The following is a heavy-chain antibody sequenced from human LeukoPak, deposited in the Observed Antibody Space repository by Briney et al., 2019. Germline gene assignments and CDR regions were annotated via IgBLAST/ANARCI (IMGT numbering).Heavy chain of an antibody. V-gene: IGHV1-69*01. D-gene: IGHD1-26*01. CDR1: GGTFSSYA. CDR3: ARDGWELRGGPFDY. J-gene: IGHJ4*02. CDR2: IIPIFGTA. Sequence: SSVKVSCKASGGTFSSYAISWVRQAPGQGLEWMGGIIPIFGTANYAQKFQGRVTITADESTSTAYMELSSLRSEDTAVYYCARDGWELRGGPFDYWGQGTLVTVSS.